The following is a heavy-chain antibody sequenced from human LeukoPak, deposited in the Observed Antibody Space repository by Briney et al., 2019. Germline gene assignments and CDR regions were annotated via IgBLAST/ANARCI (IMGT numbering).Heavy chain of an antibody. D-gene: IGHD1-26*01. CDR2: INPSGGST. CDR1: RYTFTSYY. V-gene: IGHV1-46*01. CDR3: ARVPKGAPLAGAFDI. Sequence: GASVKVSCKASRYTFTSYYMHWVRQAPGQGLEWMGIINPSGGSTSYAQKFQGRVTMTRDTSTSTVYMELSSLRSEDTAVYYCARVPKGAPLAGAFDIWGQGTMVTVSS. J-gene: IGHJ3*02.